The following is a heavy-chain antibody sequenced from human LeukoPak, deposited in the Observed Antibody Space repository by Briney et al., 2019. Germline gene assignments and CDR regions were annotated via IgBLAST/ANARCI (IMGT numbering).Heavy chain of an antibody. CDR1: GFNFADSA. CDR3: ARVIVLST. CDR2: ISFNGRNT. Sequence: GGSLRLSCAASGFNFADSAMSWVRQTPRKGLEWVSLISFNGRNTYYGASVKGRFTISRDNSKDTVYLQMNSLRAEDTAIFYCARVIVLSTWGPGKRVTVSS. D-gene: IGHD3-16*01. V-gene: IGHV3-23*01. J-gene: IGHJ3*01.